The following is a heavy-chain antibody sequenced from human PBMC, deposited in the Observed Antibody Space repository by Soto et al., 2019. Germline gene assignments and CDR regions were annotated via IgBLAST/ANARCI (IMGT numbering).Heavy chain of an antibody. J-gene: IGHJ6*02. CDR2: IGRRSDI. D-gene: IGHD2-21*02. CDR1: GFSFSTYS. Sequence: PGGSLRLSFEASGFSFSTYSMHWVRQAPGKGLEWVSSIGRRSDIYYADSVKGRFTISRDNAKNSVSLQMNSLRDEDTAVYYCAREETAWPLAYGLDVWGQGTTVTVSS. V-gene: IGHV3-21*01. CDR3: AREETAWPLAYGLDV.